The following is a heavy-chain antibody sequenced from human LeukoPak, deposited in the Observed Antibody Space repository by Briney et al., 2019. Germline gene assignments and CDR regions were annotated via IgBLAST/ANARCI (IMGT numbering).Heavy chain of an antibody. J-gene: IGHJ4*02. CDR1: GYTFTRFY. CDR3: ARAPVGGTLDSVDY. CDR2: INPSGGST. Sequence: ASVKVSCKASGYTFTRFYIHWVRQAPGQGLEWMAIINPSGGSTTYAQKFQGRVTMTRDTSTSTVYMELSSLRSEDTAVYYCARAPVGGTLDSVDYWGQGTLVTVSS. D-gene: IGHD1-26*01. V-gene: IGHV1-46*01.